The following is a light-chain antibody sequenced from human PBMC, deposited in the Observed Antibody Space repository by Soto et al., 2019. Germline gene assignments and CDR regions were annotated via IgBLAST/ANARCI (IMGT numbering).Light chain of an antibody. CDR2: DVS. J-gene: IGLJ2*01. CDR3: TSYTSSSTLLV. Sequence: QSALTQPASVSGSPGQSITISCTGTSSDVGFYNYVSWYQQHPGKAPKLIIYDVSNRPSGISNRFSGSKSGNTASLTISGLQAEDEADYYCTSYTSSSTLLVFGGGTKLTGL. CDR1: SSDVGFYNY. V-gene: IGLV2-14*01.